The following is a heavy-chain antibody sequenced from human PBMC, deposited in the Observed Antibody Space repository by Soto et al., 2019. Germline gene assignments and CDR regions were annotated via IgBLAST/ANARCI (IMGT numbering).Heavy chain of an antibody. Sequence: ASVKVSCKVSGYTLTELSMHWVRQAPGKGLEWMGGFDPEDGETIYAQKFQGRVTMTEDTSTDTAYMELSRLRSEDTAVYYCATASYTGIVGATTFDYWGQGTLVTVSS. J-gene: IGHJ4*02. V-gene: IGHV1-24*01. CDR3: ATASYTGIVGATTFDY. D-gene: IGHD1-26*01. CDR1: GYTLTELS. CDR2: FDPEDGET.